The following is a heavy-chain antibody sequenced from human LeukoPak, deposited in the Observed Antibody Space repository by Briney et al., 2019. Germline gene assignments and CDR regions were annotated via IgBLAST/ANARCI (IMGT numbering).Heavy chain of an antibody. CDR3: AKDRSGSYSPGFDY. CDR2: IRYDGTNK. D-gene: IGHD1-26*01. Sequence: GGSLRLSCAASGFIFSSYGMHWVRQAPGKGLEWVAFIRYDGTNKYYADSVKGRFTISRDNSKNTLYLQMNSLRAEDTAVYYCAKDRSGSYSPGFDYWGQGTLVTVSS. CDR1: GFIFSSYG. V-gene: IGHV3-30*02. J-gene: IGHJ4*02.